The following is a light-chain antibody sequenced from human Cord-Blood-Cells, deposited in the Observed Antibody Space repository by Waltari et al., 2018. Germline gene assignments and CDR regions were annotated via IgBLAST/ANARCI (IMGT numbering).Light chain of an antibody. V-gene: IGLV1-47*01. J-gene: IGLJ3*02. CDR1: SSNIGSNY. CDR3: AAWDDSLSGPV. CDR2: RNN. Sequence: QSVLTPPPSASGTPGQRVTIPCSRSSSNIGSNYVYWYQQLPGTAPKLLIYRNNQRPSGVPDRFSGSKSGTSASLAISGLRSEDEADYYCAAWDDSLSGPVFGGGTKLTVL.